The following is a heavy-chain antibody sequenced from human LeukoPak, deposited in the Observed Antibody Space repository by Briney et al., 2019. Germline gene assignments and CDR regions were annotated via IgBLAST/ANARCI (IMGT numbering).Heavy chain of an antibody. D-gene: IGHD3-22*01. Sequence: SETLSLTCTVSGGSISSGGYYWSWIRQPPGKGLEWIGYIYHSGSTYYNPSLKSRVTISVDKSKNQFSLKLSSVTAADTAVYYCAREPVDYYDSSGPPYYWGQGTLVTVSS. J-gene: IGHJ4*02. CDR1: GGSISSGGYY. CDR3: AREPVDYYDSSGPPYY. V-gene: IGHV4-30-2*01. CDR2: IYHSGST.